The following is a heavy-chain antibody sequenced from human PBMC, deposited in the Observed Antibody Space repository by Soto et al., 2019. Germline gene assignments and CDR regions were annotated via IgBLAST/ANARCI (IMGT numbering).Heavy chain of an antibody. Sequence: QVQLVQSGAEVKKPGSSVKVSCKASGGTFSSYAISWVRQAPGQGLEWMGGIIPIFGTANYEKKLQGRVTITADKSTSTAYMELSSLRTEDTAVYYCARGIGVTIFATKGGSYGMDVWGQGTTVTVSS. D-gene: IGHD3-3*01. V-gene: IGHV1-69*06. CDR3: ARGIGVTIFATKGGSYGMDV. CDR2: IIPIFGTA. J-gene: IGHJ6*02. CDR1: GGTFSSYA.